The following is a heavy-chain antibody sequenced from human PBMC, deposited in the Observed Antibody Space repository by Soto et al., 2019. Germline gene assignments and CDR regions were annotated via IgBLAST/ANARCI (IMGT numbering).Heavy chain of an antibody. V-gene: IGHV1-3*05. CDR1: GYTFTSYA. Sequence: QVQLVQSGAEEKKPGASVKVSCKASGYTFTSYAMHWVRQAPGQRLEWMGWINAGNGNTKYSQKFQGRVTITRDTSASTAYRELSSWSSEDTAVYYCARAVGGPASNLDYWGQGTLVTVSS. J-gene: IGHJ4*02. CDR2: INAGNGNT. CDR3: ARAVGGPASNLDY.